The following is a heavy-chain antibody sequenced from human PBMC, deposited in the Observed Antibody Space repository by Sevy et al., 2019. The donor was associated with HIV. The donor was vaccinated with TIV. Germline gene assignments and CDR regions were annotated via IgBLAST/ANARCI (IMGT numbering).Heavy chain of an antibody. Sequence: ASVKVSCKASGYTFTGYYLHWVRQAPGQGLEWIGWINPNSGGTDYAQKSQDRVTMTRDTSINTAYMELSRLRSDDTAVYYCARDRNFWSGYSGGMDVWGQGTTVTVSS. CDR3: ARDRNFWSGYSGGMDV. CDR2: INPNSGGT. CDR1: GYTFTGYY. J-gene: IGHJ6*02. V-gene: IGHV1-2*02. D-gene: IGHD3-3*01.